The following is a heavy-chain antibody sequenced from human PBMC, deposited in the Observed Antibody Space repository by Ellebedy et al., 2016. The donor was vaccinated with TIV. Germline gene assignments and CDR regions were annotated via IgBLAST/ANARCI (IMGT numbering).Heavy chain of an antibody. CDR2: ISGSGGST. J-gene: IGHJ4*02. CDR1: GFTVSSNY. D-gene: IGHD6-13*01. Sequence: GESLKISXAASGFTVSSNYMSWVRQAPGKGLEWVSAISGSGGSTYYADSVKGRFTISRDNSKNTLYLQMNSLRAEDTAVYYCASSSIAAAGPGDYWGQGTLVTVSS. V-gene: IGHV3-53*05. CDR3: ASSSIAAAGPGDY.